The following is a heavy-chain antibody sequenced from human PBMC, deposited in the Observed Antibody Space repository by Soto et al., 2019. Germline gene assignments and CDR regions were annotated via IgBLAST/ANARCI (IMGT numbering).Heavy chain of an antibody. Sequence: GASVKVSCKASGYTFTGNYIHWVRQAPGQGLEWMGWVNPDNGSTTSAQKFQGRVTMTRDTSVTTAYMELSRLTSDDTAVYYCARDPRPPSGWLGFWEYGMDVWGQGTTVTVSS. CDR2: VNPDNGST. J-gene: IGHJ6*02. V-gene: IGHV1-2*02. CDR1: GYTFTGNY. D-gene: IGHD3-3*01. CDR3: ARDPRPPSGWLGFWEYGMDV.